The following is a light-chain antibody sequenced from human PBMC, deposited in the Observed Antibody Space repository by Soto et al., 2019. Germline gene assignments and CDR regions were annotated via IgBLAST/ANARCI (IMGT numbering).Light chain of an antibody. V-gene: IGKV3-20*01. CDR3: QQYGSSPIT. J-gene: IGKJ5*01. CDR1: QSVSSY. CDR2: DAS. Sequence: EVVMTQSPATLSLFPGERATLSCRASQSVSSYLAWYQQKPGQGPRLLIYDASNRATGIPGRFSGSGSGTDFTLTISRLEPEDFAVYYCQQYGSSPITFGQGTRLEIK.